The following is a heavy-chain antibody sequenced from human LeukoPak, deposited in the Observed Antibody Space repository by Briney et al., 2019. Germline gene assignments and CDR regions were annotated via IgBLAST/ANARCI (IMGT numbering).Heavy chain of an antibody. CDR2: LSSSGSAF. Sequence: GGSLTLSCEDSGFTFRSYEMNWVRQAPGKGLEWIAYLSSSGSAFSYADSVKGRFTIARDNAKNSLYLQMNSLRAEDTAVYYCAKDGSIAVAEGYFDYWGQGTLVTVSS. D-gene: IGHD6-19*01. V-gene: IGHV3-48*03. CDR1: GFTFRSYE. J-gene: IGHJ4*02. CDR3: AKDGSIAVAEGYFDY.